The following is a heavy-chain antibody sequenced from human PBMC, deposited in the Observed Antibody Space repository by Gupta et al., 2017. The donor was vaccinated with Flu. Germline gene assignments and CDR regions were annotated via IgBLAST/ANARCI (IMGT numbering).Heavy chain of an antibody. Sequence: SGGPMNHFYWSWIRQSAGKGLEWIGRILSTGSTNYNPSLQSRVTMSVDTSTNQFSLKLNSVTAADTAVYYCARDCGGTYSVWGQGTLVTVSS. CDR1: GGPMNHFY. CDR2: ILSTGST. D-gene: IGHD2-21*01. V-gene: IGHV4-4*07. J-gene: IGHJ4*02. CDR3: ARDCGGTYSV.